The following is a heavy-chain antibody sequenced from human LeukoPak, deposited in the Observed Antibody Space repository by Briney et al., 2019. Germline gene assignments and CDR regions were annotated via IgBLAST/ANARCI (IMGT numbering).Heavy chain of an antibody. D-gene: IGHD2-15*01. V-gene: IGHV4-38-2*02. J-gene: IGHJ3*02. CDR3: ARDRGDIVVVVAAFDAFDI. CDR1: GYSISSGYY. CDR2: IYHSGST. Sequence: SETLSLTGTVSGYSISSGYYWGWIRQPPGKGLEWIGSIYHSGSTYYNPSLKSRVTISVDRSKNQFSLKLRSVTAADTAVYYCARDRGDIVVVVAAFDAFDIWGQGTMVTVSS.